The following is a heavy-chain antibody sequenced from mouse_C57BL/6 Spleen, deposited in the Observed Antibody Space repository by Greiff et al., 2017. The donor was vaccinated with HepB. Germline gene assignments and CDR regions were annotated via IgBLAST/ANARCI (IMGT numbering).Heavy chain of an antibody. CDR3: TRIIYGSSPYAMDY. J-gene: IGHJ4*01. CDR2: IDPETGGT. Sequence: QVQLQQSGAELVRPGASVTLSCKASGYTFTDYEMHWVKQTPVHGLEWIGAIDPETGGTAYNQKFKGKAILTAYKSSSTAYMELRSLTSEDSAVYYCTRIIYGSSPYAMDYWGQGTSVTVSS. CDR1: GYTFTDYE. V-gene: IGHV1-15*01. D-gene: IGHD1-1*01.